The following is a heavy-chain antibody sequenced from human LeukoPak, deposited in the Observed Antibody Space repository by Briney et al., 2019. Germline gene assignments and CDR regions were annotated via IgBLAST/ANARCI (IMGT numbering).Heavy chain of an antibody. J-gene: IGHJ4*02. D-gene: IGHD6-13*01. V-gene: IGHV3-23*01. CDR2: IGGPGFTT. CDR3: AKGTLTETHGISWDPFDY. Sequence: GGAPRLFYVATGVTFSGYARGWVREGPGKGQERVSAIGGPGFTTHHADSVKSRFTISRDNSQNTLSLQMNSLRAEDTAVYYCAKGTLTETHGISWDPFDYWGQGTLVTVSS. CDR1: GVTFSGYA.